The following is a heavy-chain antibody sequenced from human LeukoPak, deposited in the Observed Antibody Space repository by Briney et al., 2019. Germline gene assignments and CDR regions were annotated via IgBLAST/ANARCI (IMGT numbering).Heavy chain of an antibody. CDR3: AKSKRCIAVAEDY. Sequence: ASVKVSCKASGYTFTGYYMHWLRQAPGQGLEWMGWINPNSGGTNYAQKFQGRVTMTRDTSISTAYMELSRLRSDDTAVYYCAKSKRCIAVAEDYWGQGTLVTVSS. D-gene: IGHD6-19*01. CDR1: GYTFTGYY. J-gene: IGHJ4*02. V-gene: IGHV1-2*02. CDR2: INPNSGGT.